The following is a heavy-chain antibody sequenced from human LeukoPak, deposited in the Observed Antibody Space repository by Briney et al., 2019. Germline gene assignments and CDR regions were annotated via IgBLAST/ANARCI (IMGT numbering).Heavy chain of an antibody. J-gene: IGHJ4*02. V-gene: IGHV4-61*02. CDR1: GGSISSSSYY. CDR3: ARGGADFDY. D-gene: IGHD3-10*01. CDR2: IYTSGST. Sequence: SETLSLTCTVSGGSISSSSYYWSWIRQPAGKGLEWIGRIYTSGSTNYNPSLKSRVTMSVDTSKNQFSLKLSSVTAADTAVYYCARGGADFDYWGQGTLVTVSP.